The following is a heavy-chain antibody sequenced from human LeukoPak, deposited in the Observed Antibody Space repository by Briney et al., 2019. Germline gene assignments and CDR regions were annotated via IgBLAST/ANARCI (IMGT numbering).Heavy chain of an antibody. D-gene: IGHD3-3*01. Sequence: GGSLRLSCAASGFTFSSYGMHWVRQAPGKGLEGVAFIRYDGSNKYYADSVKGRFTISRDNSKNTLYLQMNSLRAEDTAVYYCTKWIGYDFWSGYPSAAYFDYWGQGTLVTVSS. J-gene: IGHJ4*02. V-gene: IGHV3-30*02. CDR2: IRYDGSNK. CDR1: GFTFSSYG. CDR3: TKWIGYDFWSGYPSAAYFDY.